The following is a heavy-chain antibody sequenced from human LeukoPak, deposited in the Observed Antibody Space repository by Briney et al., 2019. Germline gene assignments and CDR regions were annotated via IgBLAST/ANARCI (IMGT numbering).Heavy chain of an antibody. CDR2: INPNSGGT. Sequence: ASVKVSCKASGYTFTVFYMQWVRQAPGQGLEWMGWINPNSGGTYSAQKFQGRVTMTRDTSTSTAYIELRSLRSDDTAVYYCARDGHYGSGHVDYWGQGTLVTVSS. D-gene: IGHD3-10*01. CDR3: ARDGHYGSGHVDY. J-gene: IGHJ4*02. CDR1: GYTFTVFY. V-gene: IGHV1-2*02.